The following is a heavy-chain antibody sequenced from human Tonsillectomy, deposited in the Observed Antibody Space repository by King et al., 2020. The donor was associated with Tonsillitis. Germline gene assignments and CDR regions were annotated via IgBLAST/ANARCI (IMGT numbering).Heavy chain of an antibody. CDR3: ALSRGEQFFLR. J-gene: IGHJ4*02. CDR1: GGTFSSYA. CDR2: IIPIFGSA. D-gene: IGHD1/OR15-1a*01. V-gene: IGHV1-69*12. Sequence: QLVQSGAEVKKPGSSVKVSCKASGGTFSSYAISWVRQAPGQGLEWMGGIIPIFGSANYAQKFQGRVTITAGESTSTAMELSSLRSDDTAVYYCALSRGEQFFLRWGQGTLVTVSS.